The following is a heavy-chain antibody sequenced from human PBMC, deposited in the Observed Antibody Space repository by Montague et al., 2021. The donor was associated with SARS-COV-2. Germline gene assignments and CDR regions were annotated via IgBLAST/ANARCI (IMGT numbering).Heavy chain of an antibody. D-gene: IGHD7-27*01. J-gene: IGHJ4*02. CDR1: GFTFSTYW. V-gene: IGHV3-7*01. CDR3: AKDKWGGLDY. Sequence: SLRLSCAASGFTFSTYWMSWVRQVPGKGLEWAANIKEDGTEKYYVDSVKGRFTISRDNAKSSLFLHMNSLRADDTAVYYCAKDKWGGLDYWGQGTLVTVSS. CDR2: IKEDGTEK.